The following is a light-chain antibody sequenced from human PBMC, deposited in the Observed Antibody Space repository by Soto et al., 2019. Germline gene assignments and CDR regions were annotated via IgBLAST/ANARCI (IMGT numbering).Light chain of an antibody. J-gene: IGKJ1*01. V-gene: IGKV3-20*01. CDR2: GAS. CDR1: QSVCSSY. Sequence: EIVLTQSPGTLSLSPGERATLSCRASQSVCSSYLAWYQQKPGQAPRLLIYGASSRATGIPARFSGSGSGTDFTLTISRLEPEDFAVYYCQQYGNSPPTFGQGTKVEIK. CDR3: QQYGNSPPT.